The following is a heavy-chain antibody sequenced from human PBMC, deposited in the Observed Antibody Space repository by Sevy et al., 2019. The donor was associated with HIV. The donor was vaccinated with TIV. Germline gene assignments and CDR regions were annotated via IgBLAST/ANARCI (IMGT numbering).Heavy chain of an antibody. CDR3: ARGGIAAAGTKTEYNWFDP. Sequence: SETLSLTCAVYGGSFSGYYWSWIRQPPGKGLEWIGEINHSGSTNYNPSLKSRVTISVDTSKNQFSLKLSPVTAADTAVYYGARGGIAAAGTKTEYNWFDPWGQGTLVTVSS. V-gene: IGHV4-34*01. CDR2: INHSGST. J-gene: IGHJ5*02. CDR1: GGSFSGYY. D-gene: IGHD6-13*01.